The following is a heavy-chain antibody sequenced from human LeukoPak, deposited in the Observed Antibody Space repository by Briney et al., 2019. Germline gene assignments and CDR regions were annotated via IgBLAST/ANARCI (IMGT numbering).Heavy chain of an antibody. Sequence: PSETLSLTCTVSGVSISSYYWSWIRQPAGKGLEWVGRIYISGSTNYNPSLKSRVTMSVDTSRNQFSLKLSSVTAADTAVHYCARVLHISTSWDWFDPWGQGTLVTVSS. V-gene: IGHV4-4*07. D-gene: IGHD6-6*01. CDR3: ARVLHISTSWDWFDP. CDR2: IYISGST. CDR1: GVSISSYY. J-gene: IGHJ5*02.